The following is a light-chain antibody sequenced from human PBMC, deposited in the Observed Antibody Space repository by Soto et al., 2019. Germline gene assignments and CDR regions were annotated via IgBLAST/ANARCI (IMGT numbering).Light chain of an antibody. CDR3: CSYAGSSTSVDYV. J-gene: IGLJ1*01. Sequence: QSVLTQPASVSGSPGQSITISCTGTSSDVGSYNLVSWYQQHPGKAPKLMIYEVSKRPSGVSNRFSGSKSGNTASLTISGLQAEDEADYYCCSYAGSSTSVDYVFGTGTKVTVL. CDR2: EVS. V-gene: IGLV2-23*02. CDR1: SSDVGSYNL.